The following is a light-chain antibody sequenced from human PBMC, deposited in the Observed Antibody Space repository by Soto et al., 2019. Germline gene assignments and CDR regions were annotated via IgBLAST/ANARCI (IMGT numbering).Light chain of an antibody. CDR3: AAWDDSLNGVV. Sequence: QSALTQPPSASGTPGQRVTISCSGSSSSIGSNTVTWYQQLPGTAPKLLIYTDAQPPSGGPDRFSGSRSGTSASLAISGLQSEDETDYYCAAWDDSLNGVVFGEGTKLTVL. CDR2: TDA. V-gene: IGLV1-44*01. CDR1: SSSIGSNT. J-gene: IGLJ2*01.